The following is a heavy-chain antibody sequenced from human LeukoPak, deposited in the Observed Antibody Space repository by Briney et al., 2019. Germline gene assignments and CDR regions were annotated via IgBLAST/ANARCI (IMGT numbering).Heavy chain of an antibody. Sequence: GGSLRLSCATSGFTFTNYAMXXXXXXXXXXLXXXSAVTGPGXXXYYXDXXKXRXXXXREDSKTTVYLQMNSLRAEDTAIYYCAKGAEIDLWGQGTQVTVSS. J-gene: IGHJ5*02. V-gene: IGHV3-23*01. CDR2: VTGPGXXX. CDR3: AKGAEIDL. CDR1: GFTFTNYA. D-gene: IGHD3-16*01.